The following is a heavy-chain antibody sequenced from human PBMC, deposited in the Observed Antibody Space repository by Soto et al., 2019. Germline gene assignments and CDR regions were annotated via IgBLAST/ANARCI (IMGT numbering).Heavy chain of an antibody. V-gene: IGHV4-39*01. CDR1: GGSTSSAYYY. CDR3: ASIRYYDISGAMDV. J-gene: IGHJ6*02. CDR2: SYYSGST. D-gene: IGHD3-22*01. Sequence: SETLSLTCSVSGGSTSSAYYYWALTPQPQGKGLEWIGTSYYSGSTYSNPSLKSRVAMSIDTSNNQFTLEMRSVTAADTAVYYCASIRYYDISGAMDVWGQGATVTVSS.